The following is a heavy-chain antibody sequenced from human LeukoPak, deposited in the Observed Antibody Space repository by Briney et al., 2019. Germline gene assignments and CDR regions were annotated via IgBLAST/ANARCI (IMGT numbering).Heavy chain of an antibody. CDR2: MYYRGTI. CDR3: ARVVPAAPLYYYYYMDV. CDR1: GGSISSTGYY. V-gene: IGHV4-39*07. J-gene: IGHJ6*03. D-gene: IGHD2-2*01. Sequence: SETLSLTCTVSGGSISSTGYYWGWVRQPPGKGLEWIGSMYYRGTIYHNAFLKSRVTISVDTSKNQFSLKLSSVTAADTAVYYCARVVPAAPLYYYYYMDVWGKGTTVTVSS.